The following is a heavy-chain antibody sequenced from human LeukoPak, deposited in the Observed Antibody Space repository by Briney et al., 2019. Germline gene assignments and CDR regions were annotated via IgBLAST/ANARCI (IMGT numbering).Heavy chain of an antibody. V-gene: IGHV3-48*01. CDR3: ARGLRYCSSTSCYSIDAFDI. Sequence: GGSLRLSCAASGFTFSSYSMNWVRQAPGKGLEWISYISETSSFMYYADSVKGRFTISRENAKNSLYLQMNSLRAGDTAVYYCARGLRYCSSTSCYSIDAFDIWGQGTMVTVSS. CDR2: ISETSSFM. CDR1: GFTFSSYS. J-gene: IGHJ3*02. D-gene: IGHD2-2*01.